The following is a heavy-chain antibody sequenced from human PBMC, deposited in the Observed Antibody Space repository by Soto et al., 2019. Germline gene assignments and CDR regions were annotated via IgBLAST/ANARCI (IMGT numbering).Heavy chain of an antibody. CDR3: AATGPGSSSWYYFDY. Sequence: QVQLVQSGAEVKKPGSSVKVSCTASGGTFSSYAISWVRQAPGQGVEWMGGIIPIFGTANYAQKFQGRVTITADESTSTAYMELSSLRSEDTAVYYCAATGPGSSSWYYFDYWGQGTLVTVSS. D-gene: IGHD6-13*01. V-gene: IGHV1-69*01. J-gene: IGHJ4*02. CDR1: GGTFSSYA. CDR2: IIPIFGTA.